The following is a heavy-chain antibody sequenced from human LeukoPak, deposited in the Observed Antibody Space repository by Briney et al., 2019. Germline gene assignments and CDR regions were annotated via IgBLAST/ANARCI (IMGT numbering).Heavy chain of an antibody. CDR3: ARDRPLGPSIAAAEGHAFDI. V-gene: IGHV1-18*01. D-gene: IGHD6-13*01. CDR1: GYTFTSYG. J-gene: IGHJ3*02. CDR2: ISAYNGNT. Sequence: ASVKVSCKASGYTFTSYGISWVRQAPGQGLEWMGWISAYNGNTNYAQKLQGRVTMTTDTSTSTAYMELRSLRSDDTAVYYCARDRPLGPSIAAAEGHAFDIWGQGTMVTVS.